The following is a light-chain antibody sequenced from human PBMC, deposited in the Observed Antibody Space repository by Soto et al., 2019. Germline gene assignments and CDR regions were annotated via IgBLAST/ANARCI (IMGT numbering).Light chain of an antibody. J-gene: IGLJ2*01. V-gene: IGLV2-14*03. CDR3: SSFASSIPLV. Sequence: QSALTQPASVSGSPGQSITISCTGTSSDVGGYNYVSWYQQHPGKAPKLLICDVTNRPSGVSNRFSGSKSGNTASLTISGLPTEDEADYYCSSFASSIPLVFGGGTKVTVL. CDR1: SSDVGGYNY. CDR2: DVT.